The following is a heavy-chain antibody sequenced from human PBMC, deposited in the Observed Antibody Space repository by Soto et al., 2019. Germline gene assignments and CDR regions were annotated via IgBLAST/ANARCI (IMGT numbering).Heavy chain of an antibody. J-gene: IGHJ3*02. Sequence: QVQLVESGGGVVQPGRSLRLSCAASGFTFSSYGMHWVRQAPGKGLEWVAVIWYDGSNKYYADSVKGRFTISRDNSKNTLYLQMNSLRAEDTAVYYCARDASRGYSYGLAGDAFDIWGQGTMVTVSS. D-gene: IGHD5-18*01. CDR3: ARDASRGYSYGLAGDAFDI. V-gene: IGHV3-33*01. CDR1: GFTFSSYG. CDR2: IWYDGSNK.